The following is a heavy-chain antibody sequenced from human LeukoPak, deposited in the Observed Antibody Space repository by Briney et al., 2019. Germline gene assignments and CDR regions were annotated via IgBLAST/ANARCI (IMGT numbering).Heavy chain of an antibody. CDR1: GYSSTSYW. Sequence: GEPLKISCKCSGYSSTSYWIGWVRQMPGKGLEWMGIIYPGDSDTRYSPSFQGQVTISADTSISTAYLQWSSLKASDTAMYYCARQHDYSNYYFDYWGQGTLVTVSS. CDR2: IYPGDSDT. V-gene: IGHV5-51*01. CDR3: ARQHDYSNYYFDY. J-gene: IGHJ4*02. D-gene: IGHD4-11*01.